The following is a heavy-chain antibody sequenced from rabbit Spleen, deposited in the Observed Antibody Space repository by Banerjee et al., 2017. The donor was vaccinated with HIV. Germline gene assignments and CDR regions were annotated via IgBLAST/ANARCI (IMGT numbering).Heavy chain of an antibody. J-gene: IGHJ6*01. V-gene: IGHV1S45*01. CDR2: INAVTGKA. Sequence: QEQLVESGGGLVKPEGSLKLSCIASGFSFSNKAVMCWVRQAPGKGLEWIACINAVTGKAVYASWAKGRFTFSKTSSTTVTLQVTSLTAADTATYFCARETWGATGNYGLWGPGTLVTVS. D-gene: IGHD7-1*01. CDR3: ARETWGATGNYGL. CDR1: GFSFSNKAV.